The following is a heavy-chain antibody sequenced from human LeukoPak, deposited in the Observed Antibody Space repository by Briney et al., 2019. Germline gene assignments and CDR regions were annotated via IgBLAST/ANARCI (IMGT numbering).Heavy chain of an antibody. V-gene: IGHV4-38-2*02. CDR1: GYSISSGYY. CDR3: ARSGFDWLHYNWFDP. D-gene: IGHD3-9*01. Sequence: SETLSLTCTVSGYSISSGYYWGWIRQPPGKGLEWIGSIYHSGSTYYNPSLKSRVTISVDTSKNQFSLKLSSVTAADTAVYYCARSGFDWLHYNWFDPWGQGTLVTVSS. J-gene: IGHJ5*02. CDR2: IYHSGST.